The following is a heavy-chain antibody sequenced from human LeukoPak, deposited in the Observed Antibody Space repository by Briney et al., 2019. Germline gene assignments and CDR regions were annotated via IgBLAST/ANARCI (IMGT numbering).Heavy chain of an antibody. CDR1: GYIFTDYY. CDR2: INPNTGGT. V-gene: IGHV1-2*02. CDR3: AKSQYSFASGSSRPLFDY. D-gene: IGHD3-10*01. J-gene: IGHJ4*02. Sequence: ASVKVSCKASGYIFTDYYIHWERQARGEGLEWMGWINPNTGGTYFAQKFEARVTLTRDTSINTGYLEMRGLTSGDTAVYYCAKSQYSFASGSSRPLFDYWGPGTLVTVSS.